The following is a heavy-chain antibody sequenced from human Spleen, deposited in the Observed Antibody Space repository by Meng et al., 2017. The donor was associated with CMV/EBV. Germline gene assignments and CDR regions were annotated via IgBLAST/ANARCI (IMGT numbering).Heavy chain of an antibody. D-gene: IGHD3-3*01. CDR1: GYSFSGYF. CDR2: INPSGGTT. CDR3: AKDLESSAL. Sequence: ASVKVSCKASGYSFSGYFIHWVRQAPGQGLEWIGLINPSGGTTSYAHEFQGRVTMTRDTSTSTVYMEVRSLRSEDTAVYYCAKDLESSALWGQGTLVTVSS. J-gene: IGHJ4*02. V-gene: IGHV1-46*01.